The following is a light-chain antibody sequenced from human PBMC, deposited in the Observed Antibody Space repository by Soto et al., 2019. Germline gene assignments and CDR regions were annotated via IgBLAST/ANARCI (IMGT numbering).Light chain of an antibody. CDR2: KAS. CDR3: QQYYTYSGT. Sequence: DIQMTQSPSTLSASVGDRVTITCRASQSISSWLAWYQQKPGKAPKLLIYKASSLQSGVPPRFSGSGSGTEFTIIISSLQPDDFATYYCQQYYTYSGTFGQGTKVEIK. V-gene: IGKV1-5*03. J-gene: IGKJ1*01. CDR1: QSISSW.